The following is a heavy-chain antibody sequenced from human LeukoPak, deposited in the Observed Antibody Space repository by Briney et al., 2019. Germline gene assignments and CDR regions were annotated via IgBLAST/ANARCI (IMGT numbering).Heavy chain of an antibody. CDR3: ARDKWPEVRADTFDI. Sequence: KPSETLSLTCTVSGGSISSYYWSWIRQPPGKGLEWIGYIYYSGSTNYNPSLKSRVTISVDMSKNQFSLRLSSVTAADTAVYYCARDKWPEVRADTFDIWGQGTMVTVSS. J-gene: IGHJ3*02. CDR1: GGSISSYY. D-gene: IGHD3-10*01. CDR2: IYYSGST. V-gene: IGHV4-59*01.